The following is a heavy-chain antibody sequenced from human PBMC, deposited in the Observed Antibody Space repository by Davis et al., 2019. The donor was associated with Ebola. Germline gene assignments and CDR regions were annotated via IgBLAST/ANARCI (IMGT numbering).Heavy chain of an antibody. CDR1: GFTFSSYG. CDR3: ARRDYGSSGYLYYYGMDV. D-gene: IGHD3-22*01. J-gene: IGHJ6*02. CDR2: INSDGSST. V-gene: IGHV3-74*01. Sequence: HTGGSLRLSCAASGFTFSSYGMHWVRQAPGKGLVWVSRINSDGSSTSYADSVKGRFTISRDNAKNTLYLQMNSLRAEDTAVYYCARRDYGSSGYLYYYGMDVWGQGTTVTVSS.